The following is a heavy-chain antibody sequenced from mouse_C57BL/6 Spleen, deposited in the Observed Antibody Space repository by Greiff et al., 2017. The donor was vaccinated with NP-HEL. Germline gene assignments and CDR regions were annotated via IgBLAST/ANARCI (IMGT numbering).Heavy chain of an antibody. J-gene: IGHJ4*01. V-gene: IGHV1-9*01. D-gene: IGHD2-1*01. Sequence: QVQLQQSGAELMKPGASVKLSCKATGYTFTGYWIEWVKQRPGHGLEWIGEILPGSGSTNYNEKFKGKATFTADTSSNTAYMQLSSLTTADSAIDYCGRICYGNYVGAMDYWGQGTTVTVSS. CDR1: GYTFTGYW. CDR3: GRICYGNYVGAMDY. CDR2: ILPGSGST.